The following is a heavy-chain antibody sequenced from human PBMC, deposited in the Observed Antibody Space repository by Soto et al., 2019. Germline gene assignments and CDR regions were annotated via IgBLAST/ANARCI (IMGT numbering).Heavy chain of an antibody. V-gene: IGHV3-74*03. J-gene: IGHJ5*02. CDR2: IKTDGTAT. Sequence: EVQLVESGGGLVQSGGSLRLSCVASGYTFSTYWMHWVRRTPGKGLVWVARIKTDGTATAYADFVKGRFTISRDNAKNTLYLQMNSLRAEDTAVYYCAREELMNWAWFDPWGQGTLVIVST. D-gene: IGHD1-26*01. CDR1: GYTFSTYW. CDR3: AREELMNWAWFDP.